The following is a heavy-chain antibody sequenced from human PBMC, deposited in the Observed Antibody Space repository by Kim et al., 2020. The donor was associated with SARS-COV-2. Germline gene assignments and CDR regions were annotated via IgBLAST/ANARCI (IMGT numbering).Heavy chain of an antibody. V-gene: IGHV3-30*04. CDR3: ARDHGVVRGVIIANYYYGMDV. CDR2: ISYDGSNK. J-gene: IGHJ6*02. CDR1: GFTFSSYA. Sequence: GGSLRLSCAASGFTFSSYAMHWVRQAPGKGLEWVAVISYDGSNKYYADSVKGRFTISRDNSKNTLYLQMNSLRAEDTAVYYCARDHGVVRGVIIANYYYGMDVWGQGTTVTVSS. D-gene: IGHD3-10*01.